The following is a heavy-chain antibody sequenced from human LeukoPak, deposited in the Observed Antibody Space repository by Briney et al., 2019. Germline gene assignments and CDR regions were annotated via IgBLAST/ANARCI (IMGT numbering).Heavy chain of an antibody. J-gene: IGHJ3*01. D-gene: IGHD3-22*01. Sequence: LETLSLTCTVSGGSMNNYYWSWIRQPPGKALEWIGYIYYSGNTYYNPSLKSRVTISVDTSKNQFSLKLRSVTAADTAVYYCVREAATDYYDSSGYYRQTEVFDAWGQGTMVTVSS. V-gene: IGHV4-59*01. CDR3: VREAATDYYDSSGYYRQTEVFDA. CDR2: IYYSGNT. CDR1: GGSMNNYY.